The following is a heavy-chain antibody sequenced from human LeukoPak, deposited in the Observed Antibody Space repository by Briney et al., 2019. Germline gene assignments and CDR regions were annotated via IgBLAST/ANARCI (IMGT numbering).Heavy chain of an antibody. CDR3: ARDHQGITMIVVVITSGLYY. CDR2: ISYDGSNK. V-gene: IGHV3-30-3*01. Sequence: GRSLRVSCAASGFTFSSDAMHCVRQAPGKGLEWVAVISYDGSNKYYADSVKGRFTISRDNSKNTLYLQMNSLRAEDTAVYYCARDHQGITMIVVVITSGLYYWGQGTLVTVSS. CDR1: GFTFSSDA. D-gene: IGHD3-22*01. J-gene: IGHJ4*02.